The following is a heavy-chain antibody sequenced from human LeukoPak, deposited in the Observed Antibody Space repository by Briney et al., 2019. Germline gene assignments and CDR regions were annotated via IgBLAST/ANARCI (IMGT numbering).Heavy chain of an antibody. J-gene: IGHJ4*02. D-gene: IGHD3-22*01. CDR2: INHSGST. V-gene: IGHV4-34*01. Sequence: PSETLSLTCAVYGGSFSGYYWSWIRQPPGKGLEWIGEINHSGSTNYNPSLKSRVTISVDTSKNQFSLKLSSVTAADTAVYYCARNGGDYYDSSGYYFVFDYWGQGTLVIVSS. CDR3: ARNGGDYYDSSGYYFVFDY. CDR1: GGSFSGYY.